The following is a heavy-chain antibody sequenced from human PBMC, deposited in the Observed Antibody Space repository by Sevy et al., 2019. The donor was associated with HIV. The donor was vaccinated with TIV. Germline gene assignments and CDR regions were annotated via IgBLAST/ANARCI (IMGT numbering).Heavy chain of an antibody. J-gene: IGHJ6*02. V-gene: IGHV3-7*01. CDR3: ARGRKTTQEWLEELDYYYGMDV. CDR1: GFTFSTYW. Sequence: GGSLRLSCAASGFTFSTYWMSWVRQAPGKGLEWVANIKYDGSDKYYVDSARGRFTVSRENAKNSLYLQVNSLRAEDTAVYYCARGRKTTQEWLEELDYYYGMDVWGQGTSVTVSS. D-gene: IGHD2-8*01. CDR2: IKYDGSDK.